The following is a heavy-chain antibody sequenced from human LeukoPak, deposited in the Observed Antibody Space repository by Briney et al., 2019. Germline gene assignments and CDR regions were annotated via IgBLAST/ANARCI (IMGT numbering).Heavy chain of an antibody. J-gene: IGHJ4*02. CDR1: GGSISSSSHY. CDR2: MFSGGNT. Sequence: SETLSLTCTVSGGSISSSSHYWAWLRQPPGKGLEWIGSMFSGGNTYYNPSLKSRVTMSVDTSKNQFSLRLSSVIAADTAVYFCARSSPVGATFYFDYWGQGTLVTVSS. D-gene: IGHD1-26*01. CDR3: ARSSPVGATFYFDY. V-gene: IGHV4-39*01.